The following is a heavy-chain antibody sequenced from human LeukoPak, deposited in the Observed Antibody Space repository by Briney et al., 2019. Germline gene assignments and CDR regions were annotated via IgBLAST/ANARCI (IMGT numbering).Heavy chain of an antibody. D-gene: IGHD3-10*01. CDR1: GGSISSYY. CDR3: ARDDGGGWFDP. Sequence: PSETLSLTCTVSGGSISSYYWSWIRQPPRKGLQWIGSIYYSGSTYYNPSLKSRVTISLDTSKNQFSLKLYSVTAADTAVYYCARDDGGGWFDPWGQGTLVTVSS. V-gene: IGHV4-39*07. CDR2: IYYSGST. J-gene: IGHJ5*02.